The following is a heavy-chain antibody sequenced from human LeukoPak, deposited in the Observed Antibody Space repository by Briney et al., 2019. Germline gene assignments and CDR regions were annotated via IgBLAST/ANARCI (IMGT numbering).Heavy chain of an antibody. Sequence: PGGSLRLSCAASGFTFSSYAMSWVRQAPGKGLQWVSVIYSGGRTNYAASVKGRFSMSRDKSNGTVYLQLNSLRTEDTAVYFCARVPFTASLGDYFDYWGQGALVTVSS. D-gene: IGHD3-16*01. CDR1: GFTFSSYA. J-gene: IGHJ4*02. CDR2: IYSGGRT. V-gene: IGHV3-66*01. CDR3: ARVPFTASLGDYFDY.